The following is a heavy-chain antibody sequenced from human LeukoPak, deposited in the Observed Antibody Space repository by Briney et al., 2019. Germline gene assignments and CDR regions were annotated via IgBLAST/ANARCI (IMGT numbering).Heavy chain of an antibody. Sequence: GGSLRLSCAASGFTFSSYAMHWVRQAPGKGLEWVAVISYDGSNKYYADSVKGRFTISRDNSKNTLYLQMNSLRAEDTAVYYCARGVLITGTDVWGKGTTVTVSS. CDR3: ARGVLITGTDV. CDR2: ISYDGSNK. D-gene: IGHD3-22*01. V-gene: IGHV3-30*04. J-gene: IGHJ6*04. CDR1: GFTFSSYA.